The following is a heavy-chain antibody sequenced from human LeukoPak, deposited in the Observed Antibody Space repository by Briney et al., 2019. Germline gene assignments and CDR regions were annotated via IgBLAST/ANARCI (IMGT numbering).Heavy chain of an antibody. CDR1: GGYIRSYS. Sequence: SETLSLTCTVSGGYIRSYSWSWLRQPPGKGLEWIGYIYYSGSTNYNPSLKSRVTISVDTSKNQFSLKLRSVTAADTAVYYCARDRVGQQLVGRNYYYYYMDVWGKGTTVTISS. CDR2: IYYSGST. V-gene: IGHV4-59*01. CDR3: ARDRVGQQLVGRNYYYYYMDV. J-gene: IGHJ6*03. D-gene: IGHD6-13*01.